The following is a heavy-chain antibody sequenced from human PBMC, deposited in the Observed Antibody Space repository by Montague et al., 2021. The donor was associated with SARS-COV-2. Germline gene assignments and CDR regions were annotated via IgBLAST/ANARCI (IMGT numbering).Heavy chain of an antibody. CDR1: GGSISSYY. CDR2: IYYSGST. Sequence: SETLSLTCTVSGGSISSYYWSWIRQPPGKGLEWIGYIYYSGSTNYNPSPKSRVTISVDTSKNQFSLKLSSVTAADTAVYYCAREPDYGDYFDYWGQGTLVTVPS. J-gene: IGHJ4*02. V-gene: IGHV4-59*13. D-gene: IGHD4-17*01. CDR3: AREPDYGDYFDY.